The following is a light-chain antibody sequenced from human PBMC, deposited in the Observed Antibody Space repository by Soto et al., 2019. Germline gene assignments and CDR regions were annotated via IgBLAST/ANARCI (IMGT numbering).Light chain of an antibody. CDR3: CSFAGSATFYV. J-gene: IGLJ1*01. Sequence: QSVLTQPPSVSGSLGQSITISCTGTRSDVGTYNLVSWYQQHPGKAPKLLIYEGTKRPSGVSHRFSGSKSGNTASLTISGLQAEDEADYYCCSFAGSATFYVLGSGTKVTVL. CDR2: EGT. V-gene: IGLV2-23*01. CDR1: RSDVGTYNL.